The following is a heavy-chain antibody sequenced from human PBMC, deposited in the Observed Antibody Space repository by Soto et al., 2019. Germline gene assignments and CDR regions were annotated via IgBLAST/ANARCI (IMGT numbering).Heavy chain of an antibody. V-gene: IGHV3-23*01. J-gene: IGHJ4*02. CDR2: ISGSGGST. CDR1: GFTFSSYA. Sequence: EVQLLESGGGLVQPGGSLRLSCAASGFTFSSYAMSWVRQAPGKGLEWVSAISGSGGSTYYADSVKGRFTISRDNSKNTLYLQMNSLRAEDTAVYYCATQPSRVTRHFDYWGQGTLVTVSS. CDR3: ATQPSRVTRHFDY. D-gene: IGHD4-17*01.